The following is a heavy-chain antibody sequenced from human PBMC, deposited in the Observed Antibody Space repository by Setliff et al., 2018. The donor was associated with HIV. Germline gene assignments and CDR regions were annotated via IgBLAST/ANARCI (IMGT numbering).Heavy chain of an antibody. CDR3: ARATNYYDSSNYYMDV. D-gene: IGHD3-22*01. CDR2: INAGNGNT. Sequence: GASVKVSCKASGYTFTSYAMHWVRQAPGQRLEWMGWINAGNGNTKYSQEFQGRVTITRDTSASTAYMGLSSLRSEDMAVYYCARATNYYDSSNYYMDVWGKGTTVTVSS. J-gene: IGHJ6*03. V-gene: IGHV1-3*03. CDR1: GYTFTSYA.